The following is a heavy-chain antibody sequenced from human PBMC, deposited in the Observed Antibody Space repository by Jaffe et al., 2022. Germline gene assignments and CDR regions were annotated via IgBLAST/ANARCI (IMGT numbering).Heavy chain of an antibody. CDR1: GYSISSGYY. CDR3: ARLSRFDY. V-gene: IGHV4-38-2*01. CDR2: IYHSGST. Sequence: QVQLQESGPGLVKPSETLSLTCAVSGYSISSGYYWGWIRQPPGKGLEWIGSIYHSGSTYYNPSLKSRVTISVDTSKNQFSLKLSSVTAADTAVYYCARLSRFDYWGQGTLVTVSS. J-gene: IGHJ4*02.